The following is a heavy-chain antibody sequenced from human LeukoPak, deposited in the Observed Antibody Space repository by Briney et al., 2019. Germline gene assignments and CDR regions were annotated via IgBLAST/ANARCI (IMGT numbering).Heavy chain of an antibody. D-gene: IGHD6-19*01. Sequence: PGGSLRLSYAASGFSFSSSWMAWVRQAPGQGLEWVANLKQDAYQTFYLESVKGRFTISRDNAKNSLYLYMNSLRVEDTAMYYCARDRRSGLDHWGQGALVTVSS. J-gene: IGHJ4*02. CDR3: ARDRRSGLDH. CDR2: LKQDAYQT. CDR1: GFSFSSSW. V-gene: IGHV3-7*03.